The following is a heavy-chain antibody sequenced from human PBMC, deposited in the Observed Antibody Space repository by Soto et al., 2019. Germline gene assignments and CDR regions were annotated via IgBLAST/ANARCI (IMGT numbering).Heavy chain of an antibody. CDR2: IIPIFGTA. CDR3: ASHTIFTARNWSDP. CDR1: GGTFSSYA. J-gene: IGHJ5*02. D-gene: IGHD3-3*01. Sequence: ASVKVSCKASGGTFSSYAISWVRQAPGQGLEWMGGIIPIFGTANYAQKFQGRVTITADESTSTAYMELSSLRSEDTAVYYCASHTIFTARNWSDPWGQGTLVTVSS. V-gene: IGHV1-69*13.